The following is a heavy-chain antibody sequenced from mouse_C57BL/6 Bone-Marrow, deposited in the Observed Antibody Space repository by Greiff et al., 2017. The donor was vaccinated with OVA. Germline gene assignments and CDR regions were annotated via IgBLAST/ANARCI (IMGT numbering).Heavy chain of an antibody. CDR1: GFSFNTYA. CDR3: VRVAYYGSSTWYIDV. V-gene: IGHV10-1*01. Sequence: EVQLVESGGGLVQPKGSLKLSCAASGFSFNTYAMNWVRQAPGKGLEWVARIRSKSNNYATYYADSVKDRLTISRDDPESLLYLQMNNSKHEDTVMYYCVRVAYYGSSTWYIDVWGTGTTVTVYS. D-gene: IGHD1-1*01. CDR2: IRSKSNNYAT. J-gene: IGHJ1*03.